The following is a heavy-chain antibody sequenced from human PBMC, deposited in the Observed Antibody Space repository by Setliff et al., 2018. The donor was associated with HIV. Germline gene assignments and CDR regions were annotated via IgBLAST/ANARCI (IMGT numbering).Heavy chain of an antibody. V-gene: IGHV1-18*01. Sequence: ASVKVSCKASGYVFSNYGVAWVRQAPGQGPEWVGWISAYNGYVRYAQKLQGRVTMTTDTSTSTAYMELRSLRSDDTAVYYCARAICITMVRGVICPFDYWGQGTLVTVSS. J-gene: IGHJ4*02. CDR2: ISAYNGYV. CDR1: GYVFSNYG. D-gene: IGHD3-10*01. CDR3: ARAICITMVRGVICPFDY.